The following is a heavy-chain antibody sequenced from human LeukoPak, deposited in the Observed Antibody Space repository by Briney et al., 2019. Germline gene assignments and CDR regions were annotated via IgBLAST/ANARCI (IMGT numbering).Heavy chain of an antibody. Sequence: GGSLRLSCAASGFTFSSYWMQWVRQAPGKGLVWVSRIKSDGSTTNYADSVKGRFTISRDNAENTLYLQMNSLRVEDTAVYYCTRRVSTTRWFDPWGQGTLVTVSS. V-gene: IGHV3-74*01. CDR2: IKSDGSTT. CDR1: GFTFSSYW. CDR3: TRRVSTTRWFDP. J-gene: IGHJ5*02. D-gene: IGHD2-15*01.